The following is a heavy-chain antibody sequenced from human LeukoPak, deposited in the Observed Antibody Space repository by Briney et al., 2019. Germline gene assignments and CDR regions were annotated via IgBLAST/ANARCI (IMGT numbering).Heavy chain of an antibody. CDR3: AKGVVVVPAAIDY. CDR1: GFTFSSYA. CDR2: ISGSGGST. V-gene: IGHV3-23*01. D-gene: IGHD2-2*01. Sequence: PGGSLRLSCAASGFTFSSYAVSWVRQAPGKGLEWVSAISGSGGSTYYADSVKGRFTISRDNSKNTLYLQMNSLRAEDTAVYYCAKGVVVVPAAIDYWGQGTPVTVSS. J-gene: IGHJ4*02.